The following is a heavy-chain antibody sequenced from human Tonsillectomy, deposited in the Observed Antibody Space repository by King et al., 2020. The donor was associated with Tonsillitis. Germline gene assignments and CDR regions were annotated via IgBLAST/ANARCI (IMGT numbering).Heavy chain of an antibody. V-gene: IGHV3-15*01. CDR3: TTESEYYYGSAVFDY. CDR2: VKSKTDGGTT. D-gene: IGHD3-10*01. Sequence: VQLVESGGGLMKPGGSLRLSCAASGFTFSDAWMTWVRQAPGKGLEWVGLVKSKTDGGTTDYAAPVKGRFTISRDDKKNTLYLQMNSLKTEDTAVYYCTTESEYYYGSAVFDYWGQGTLVTVSS. J-gene: IGHJ4*02. CDR1: GFTFSDAW.